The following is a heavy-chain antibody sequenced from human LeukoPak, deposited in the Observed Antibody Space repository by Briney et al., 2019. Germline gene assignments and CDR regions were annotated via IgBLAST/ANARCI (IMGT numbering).Heavy chain of an antibody. D-gene: IGHD1-26*01. J-gene: IGHJ6*02. Sequence: PSQTLSLTCTVSGGSISSGGYYWSWIRQPPGKGLEWIGYIYHSGSTYYNPSLKSRVTISVDTSKNQFSLKLSSVTAADTAVYYCARGPSPEHQLGAIQANYYYYGMDVWGQGTTVTVSS. V-gene: IGHV4-30-2*01. CDR2: IYHSGST. CDR1: GGSISSGGYY. CDR3: ARGPSPEHQLGAIQANYYYYGMDV.